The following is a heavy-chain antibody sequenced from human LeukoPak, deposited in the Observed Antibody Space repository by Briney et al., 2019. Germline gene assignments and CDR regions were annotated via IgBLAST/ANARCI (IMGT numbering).Heavy chain of an antibody. J-gene: IGHJ3*02. CDR1: GGSISSSNW. V-gene: IGHV4-4*02. CDR3: ARDRYNWNDASDAFDI. CDR2: IYHSGST. D-gene: IGHD1-20*01. Sequence: SGTLSLTCAVSGGSISSSNWWSWVRQPPGKGLEWIGEIYHSGSTNYNPSLKSRVTISVDKSKNQFSLKLSSVTAADTAVYYCARDRYNWNDASDAFDIWGQGTMVTVSS.